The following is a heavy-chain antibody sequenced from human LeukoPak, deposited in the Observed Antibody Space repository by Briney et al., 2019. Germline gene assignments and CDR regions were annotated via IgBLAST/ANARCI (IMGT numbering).Heavy chain of an antibody. V-gene: IGHV5-51*01. CDR3: ARPLSGGYNFDY. Sequence: GESLKISCKSSGYSFTNYWIGWVRQMPGNGLEWMGIIYPDDSDTRYSPSFQGQVTISADKSISTVYLQWNILKASDTAMYYCARPLSGGYNFDYWGQGTLVTVSS. CDR2: IYPDDSDT. D-gene: IGHD3-22*01. J-gene: IGHJ4*02. CDR1: GYSFTNYW.